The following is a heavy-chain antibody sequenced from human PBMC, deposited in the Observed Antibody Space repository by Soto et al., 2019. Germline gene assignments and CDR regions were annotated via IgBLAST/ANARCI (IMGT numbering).Heavy chain of an antibody. CDR2: INAANGIT. D-gene: IGHD2-8*01. CDR1: GYIFPDYA. CDR3: ASAHSMLFSASRDYFYRYGLDV. Sequence: QVQLVQSGAEVKKPWASAKVSCKASGYIFPDYAIHWVRQAPGQRLEWMGWINAANGITKYSQKFQGRVTFTRDTSANTAYMEVTRLKSEDTALYFCASAHSMLFSASRDYFYRYGLDVWGQGTTVTVSS. J-gene: IGHJ6*02. V-gene: IGHV1-3*01.